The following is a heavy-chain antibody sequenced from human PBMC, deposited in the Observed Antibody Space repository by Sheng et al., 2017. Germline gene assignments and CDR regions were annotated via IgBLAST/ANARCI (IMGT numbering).Heavy chain of an antibody. CDR1: GFTFSGSA. D-gene: IGHD3-10*01. J-gene: IGHJ4*02. V-gene: IGHV3-73*02. CDR2: IRSKANSYAT. CDR3: TSSFGRIDY. Sequence: EVQLVESGGGLVQPGGSLKLSCAASGFTFSGSAMHWVRQASGKGLEWVGRIRSKANSYATAYAASVKGRFTISRDDSKNTAYLQMNSLKTEDTAVYYCTSSFGRIDYWGQGTLVTVSS.